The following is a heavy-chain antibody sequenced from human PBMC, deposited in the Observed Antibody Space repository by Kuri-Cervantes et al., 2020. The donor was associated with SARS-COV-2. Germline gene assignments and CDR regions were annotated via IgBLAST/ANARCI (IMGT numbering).Heavy chain of an antibody. D-gene: IGHD3-22*01. CDR3: ASEEIVAVRGKNYYYYYMDA. J-gene: IGHJ6*03. CDR2: IIPIFGTA. V-gene: IGHV1-69*13. Sequence: SVKVSCKASGGTFSSYAISWVRQAPGQGLEWMGRIIPIFGTANYAQKFQGRVTITADESTSTAYMELSSLRSEDTAVYYCASEEIVAVRGKNYYYYYMDAWGKGTTVTVSS. CDR1: GGTFSSYA.